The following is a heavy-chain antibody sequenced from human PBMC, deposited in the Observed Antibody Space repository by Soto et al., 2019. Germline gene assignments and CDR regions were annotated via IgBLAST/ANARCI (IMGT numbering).Heavy chain of an antibody. CDR3: AKETTAAVGDYFDS. V-gene: IGHV3-23*01. CDR1: GFTFSCYA. Sequence: EMQLLESGGGLVQPGGSLRLSCAASGFTFSCYAMSWVRQAPGKGLEWVSVISASGGTTYFADSVKGRFTISRDNSKNTLYLQLRSLRGEDTAVYYCAKETTAAVGDYFDSWGQGTLVTVSA. CDR2: ISASGGTT. J-gene: IGHJ4*02. D-gene: IGHD6-13*01.